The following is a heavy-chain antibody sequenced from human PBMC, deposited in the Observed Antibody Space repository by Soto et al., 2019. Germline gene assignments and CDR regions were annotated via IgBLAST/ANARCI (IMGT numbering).Heavy chain of an antibody. J-gene: IGHJ6*03. D-gene: IGHD3-9*01. CDR3: AREGVLSNPSNYYYMDV. Sequence: QVQLVESGGGVVQTGRSLRLSCAASGFTFSSYGMHWVRQAPGKGLEWVAVIWYDGSNKNYADSVKGRFTISRDNSKNTLYLQMNSLRAEDTAVYYCAREGVLSNPSNYYYMDVWGKVTTVTVSS. CDR1: GFTFSSYG. V-gene: IGHV3-33*01. CDR2: IWYDGSNK.